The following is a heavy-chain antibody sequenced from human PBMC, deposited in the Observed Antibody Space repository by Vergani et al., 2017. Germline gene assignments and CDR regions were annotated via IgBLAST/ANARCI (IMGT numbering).Heavy chain of an antibody. CDR1: GYTFTGYY. CDR3: ARDILNIVVVPAANILGLDY. CDR2: INPNSGGT. D-gene: IGHD2-2*01. V-gene: IGHV1-2*02. Sequence: QVQLVQSGAEVKKPGASVKVSCKASGYTFTGYYMHWVRQAPGQGLEWMGWINPNSGGTNYAQKFQGRVTMTRDTSFSTAYMEPSRLRSDDTAVYYCARDILNIVVVPAANILGLDYWDQGTLVTVSS. J-gene: IGHJ4*02.